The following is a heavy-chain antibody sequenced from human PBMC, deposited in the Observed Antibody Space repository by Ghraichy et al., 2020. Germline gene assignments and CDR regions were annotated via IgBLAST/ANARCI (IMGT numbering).Heavy chain of an antibody. V-gene: IGHV4-59*01. D-gene: IGHD2-21*01. CDR1: GGSITSYS. CDR2: MYHSGIT. Sequence: SETLSLTCTVSGGSITSYSLGWLLHPPGEGLELIGYMYHSGITKYNPSLKSRITISVDTSNNQFSLKLSSVTAADTVVYYRARDGGAFDYWGQGTLVTVSS. J-gene: IGHJ4*02. CDR3: ARDGGAFDY.